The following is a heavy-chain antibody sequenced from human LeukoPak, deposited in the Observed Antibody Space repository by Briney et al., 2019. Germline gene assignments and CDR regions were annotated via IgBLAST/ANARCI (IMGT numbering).Heavy chain of an antibody. J-gene: IGHJ4*02. V-gene: IGHV3-7*01. CDR1: GVTFSRYW. Sequence: GGGLRLSCAASGVTFSRYWMTWVRQAPGRGREWVANIKQDGSEKFYADSLKRRLFISRDNAKSSLYLHVNRLTVEDTAVYYCAREWDSGWGGTYFDNWGQGTLVTVSS. CDR3: AREWDSGWGGTYFDN. D-gene: IGHD1-26*01. CDR2: IKQDGSEK.